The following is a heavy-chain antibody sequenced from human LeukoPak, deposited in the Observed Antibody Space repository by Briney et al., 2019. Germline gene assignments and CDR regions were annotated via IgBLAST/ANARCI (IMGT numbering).Heavy chain of an antibody. V-gene: IGHV3-7*01. CDR2: IKQDGSEK. J-gene: IGHJ4*02. CDR1: GFTFSSYW. D-gene: IGHD2-2*01. CDR3: ARDRGAQLPSSPTDY. Sequence: QPGGSLRLSCAASGFTFSSYWMSWVRQAPGKGLEWVANIKQDGSEKYYVDSVKGRFTISRDNAKNSLYLQMNSLRAEDTAVYYCARDRGAQLPSSPTDYWGQGTLVTVSS.